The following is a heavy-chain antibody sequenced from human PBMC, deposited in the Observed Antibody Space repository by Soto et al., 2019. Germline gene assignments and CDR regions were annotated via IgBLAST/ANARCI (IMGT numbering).Heavy chain of an antibody. D-gene: IGHD2-15*01. CDR3: ARHENIVVVSAATAFDI. CDR2: VYYSGNA. CDR1: GGSISSSSHF. J-gene: IGHJ3*02. Sequence: SETLSLTCSVSGGSISSSSHFWGWIRQPPGKGLEWIGTVYYSGNAYFSPSLKSRVTISVDTSKNQFSLNLSSVTAADTAVYYCARHENIVVVSAATAFDIWGQGTMVTVSS. V-gene: IGHV4-39*01.